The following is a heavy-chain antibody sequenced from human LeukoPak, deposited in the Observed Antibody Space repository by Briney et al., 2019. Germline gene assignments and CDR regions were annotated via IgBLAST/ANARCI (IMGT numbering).Heavy chain of an antibody. Sequence: GGSLRLSCAASGFTLRSYGMHWVRQAPGKGLGGVAVMSYDGSNKYYADYVKGRFTISRDNSMNTLYLQMNSLRDEDTAVYYCAQAWRWLQLNYWGQGTLVTVSS. V-gene: IGHV3-30*18. CDR3: AQAWRWLQLNY. CDR2: MSYDGSNK. J-gene: IGHJ4*02. D-gene: IGHD5-24*01. CDR1: GFTLRSYG.